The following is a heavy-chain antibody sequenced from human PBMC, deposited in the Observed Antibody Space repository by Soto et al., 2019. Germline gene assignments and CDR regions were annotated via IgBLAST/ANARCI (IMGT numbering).Heavy chain of an antibody. J-gene: IGHJ6*02. V-gene: IGHV3-23*01. D-gene: IGHD1-1*01. CDR2: ISGSGGST. CDR3: AKMEGPTAYYYAMDV. Sequence: GGSLRLSCAASGFSFSSYAMSWVRQAPGKGLEWVSGISGSGGSTYYADSVKGRFAISRDNSKNTLLLEINSLRVEDTAVYYCAKMEGPTAYYYAMDVWGQGTTVTVSS. CDR1: GFSFSSYA.